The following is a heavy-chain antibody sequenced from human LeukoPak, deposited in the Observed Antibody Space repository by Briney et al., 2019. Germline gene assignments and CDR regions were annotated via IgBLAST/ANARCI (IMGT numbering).Heavy chain of an antibody. CDR3: STQLQVERQTYYNGMDV. Sequence: TGGSLRLSCTAAGFSFGHYAMTWFRQAPGKGLEWVVLIRSKAYGATTEYAASVKGRFTISRDDSKSIAYLQMNSLKTEDTAVYYCSTQLQVERQTYYNGMDVWGQGTTVTVSS. J-gene: IGHJ6*02. CDR2: IRSKAYGATT. CDR1: GFSFGHYA. D-gene: IGHD1-1*01. V-gene: IGHV3-49*03.